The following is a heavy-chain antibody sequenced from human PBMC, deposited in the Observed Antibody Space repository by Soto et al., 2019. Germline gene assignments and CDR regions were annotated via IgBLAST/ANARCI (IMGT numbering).Heavy chain of an antibody. V-gene: IGHV3-48*02. CDR3: ARDRMYYDFWTSFDY. CDR2: ISSSSSTI. CDR1: GFTFSSYS. D-gene: IGHD3-3*01. Sequence: GGSLRLSCAASGFTFSSYSMNWVRQAPGKGLEWVSYISSSSSTIYYADSVKGRFTISRDNAKNSLYLQMNSLRDEDTAVYYCARDRMYYDFWTSFDYWGQGTLVTVSS. J-gene: IGHJ4*02.